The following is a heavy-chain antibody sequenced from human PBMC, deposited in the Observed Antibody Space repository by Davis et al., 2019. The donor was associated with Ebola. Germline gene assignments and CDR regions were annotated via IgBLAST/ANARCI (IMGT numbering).Heavy chain of an antibody. CDR1: GYTFTSYG. CDR2: ISAYNGNT. V-gene: IGHV1-18*04. Sequence: AASVKVSCKASGYTFTSYGISWVRQAPGQGLEWMGWISAYNGNTNYVQKFQGRVTMTRDTSTSTVYMELSSLRSEDTAVYYCARLWQTFEYWGQGTLVTVSS. J-gene: IGHJ4*02. CDR3: ARLWQTFEY.